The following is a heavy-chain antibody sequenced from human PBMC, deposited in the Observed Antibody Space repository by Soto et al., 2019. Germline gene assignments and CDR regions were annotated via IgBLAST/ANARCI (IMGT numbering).Heavy chain of an antibody. CDR2: IFSSGST. D-gene: IGHD5-12*01. CDR1: GGSINTFY. CDR3: AREGSYSAYNFAHGIQLWSFDF. J-gene: IGHJ4*02. Sequence: TLSLTCTVSGGSINTFYWSWVRQPAGKGLEWIGRIFSSGSTSFNPSLESRVAMSVDTPKNHFSLNLSSVTAADMAVYYCAREGSYSAYNFAHGIQLWSFDFWGQGALVTVSS. V-gene: IGHV4-4*07.